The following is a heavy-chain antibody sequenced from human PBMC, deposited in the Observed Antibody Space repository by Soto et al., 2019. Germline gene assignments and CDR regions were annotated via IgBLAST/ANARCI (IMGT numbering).Heavy chain of an antibody. D-gene: IGHD6-6*01. J-gene: IGHJ4*02. V-gene: IGHV4-39*01. Sequence: SETLSLTCTVSGGSISSSSYYWGWIRQPPGKGLEWIGSIYYSGSTYYNPSLKSRVTISVDTSKNQFSLKLSSVTAADTAVYYCARHVWGGYIAAFDYWGQGTLVTVSS. CDR3: ARHVWGGYIAAFDY. CDR1: GGSISSSSYY. CDR2: IYYSGST.